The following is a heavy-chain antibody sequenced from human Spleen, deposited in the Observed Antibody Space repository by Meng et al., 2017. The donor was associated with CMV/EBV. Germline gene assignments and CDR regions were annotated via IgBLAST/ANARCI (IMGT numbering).Heavy chain of an antibody. CDR2: INPNSGGT. J-gene: IGHJ4*02. CDR1: FTGYY. D-gene: IGHD2-2*01. V-gene: IGHV1-2*02. Sequence: FTGYYMHWVRPAPGQGLEWMGWINPNSGGTNYAQKFQGRVTMTIDTSTRTAYMELRSLRSDDTAVYYCARDRVDGYCSSSNCRVIDYWGQGTLVTVSS. CDR3: ARDRVDGYCSSSNCRVIDY.